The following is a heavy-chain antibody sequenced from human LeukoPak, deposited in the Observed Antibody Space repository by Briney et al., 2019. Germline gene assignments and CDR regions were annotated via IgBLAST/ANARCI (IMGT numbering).Heavy chain of an antibody. CDR3: ARIRYYGSGSYYHFEY. D-gene: IGHD3-10*01. Sequence: GGSLRLSCAASGLILSVYSMNWVRQAPGKGLEWVSFISRSSDYIYYADSVKGRFTVSRDNAKNSLYLQMNSLRAEDTGVYYCARIRYYGSGSYYHFEYWGQGTLVTVSS. CDR2: ISRSSDYI. V-gene: IGHV3-21*01. J-gene: IGHJ4*02. CDR1: GLILSVYS.